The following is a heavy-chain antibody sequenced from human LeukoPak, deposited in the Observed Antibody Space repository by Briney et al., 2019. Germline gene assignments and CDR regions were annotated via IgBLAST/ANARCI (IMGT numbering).Heavy chain of an antibody. J-gene: IGHJ4*02. CDR3: STGYSSGWQTQFFDY. V-gene: IGHV1-24*01. CDR1: GYSLTELS. D-gene: IGHD6-19*01. Sequence: ASVKVSCKVSGYSLTELSMHWVRQAPGKGLEWMGGFDPEDGETIYAQKFQGRVTMTEDTSTDTAYMELSCLRSEDTAVYYCSTGYSSGWQTQFFDYCGQGTLVTVSS. CDR2: FDPEDGET.